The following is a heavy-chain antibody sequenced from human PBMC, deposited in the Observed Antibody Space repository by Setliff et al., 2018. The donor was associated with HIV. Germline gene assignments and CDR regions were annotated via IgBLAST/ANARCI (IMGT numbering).Heavy chain of an antibody. CDR3: ARQFEISGVVIGNWFDP. V-gene: IGHV4-34*01. J-gene: IGHJ5*02. CDR1: GGSFSGYY. CDR2: INHSGST. Sequence: SETLSLTCAVYGGSFSGYYWSWIRQPPGKGLEWIGEINHSGSTYYNPSLKSRVTISVDTSKNQFSLKLSSVTAADTAVYYCARQFEISGVVIGNWFDPWGQGSLVTVSS. D-gene: IGHD3-3*01.